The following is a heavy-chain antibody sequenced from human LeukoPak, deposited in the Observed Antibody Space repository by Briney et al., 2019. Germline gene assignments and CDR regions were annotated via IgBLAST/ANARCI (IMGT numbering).Heavy chain of an antibody. CDR2: IYYSGST. CDR3: TRVYRPAYYYDSSGYYFDY. V-gene: IGHV4-31*03. Sequence: SETLSLTCTVSGGSISSGGYYWSWSRQHPGKGLEWIGYIYYSGSTYYNPSLKSRVTISVDTSKNQFSLKLSSVTAADTAVYYCTRVYRPAYYYDSSGYYFDYWGQGTLVTVSS. D-gene: IGHD3-22*01. CDR1: GGSISSGGYY. J-gene: IGHJ4*02.